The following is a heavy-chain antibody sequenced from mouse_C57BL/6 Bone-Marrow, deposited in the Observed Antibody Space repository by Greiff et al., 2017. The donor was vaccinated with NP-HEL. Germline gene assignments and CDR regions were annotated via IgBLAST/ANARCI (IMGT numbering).Heavy chain of an antibody. J-gene: IGHJ2*01. CDR2: IHPNIGST. Sequence: VQLQQPGAELVKPGASVKLSCKASGYTFTSYWMHWVKPRPGQGLEWIGMIHPNIGSTNYNEKFKSKATLTVDKSSSTAYMQLNSLTSEDSAVDYYARYGYILDYWGQGTTLTVSS. V-gene: IGHV1-64*01. CDR1: GYTFTSYW. D-gene: IGHD2-2*01. CDR3: ARYGYILDY.